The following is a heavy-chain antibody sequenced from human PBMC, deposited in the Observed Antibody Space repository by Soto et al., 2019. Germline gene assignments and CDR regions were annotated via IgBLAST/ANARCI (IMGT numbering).Heavy chain of an antibody. V-gene: IGHV4-30-2*01. CDR1: GGSISSGGYS. CDR3: ARVPDR. J-gene: IGHJ5*02. CDR2: LYHNGRT. Sequence: TSETLSLTCAVSGGSISSGGYSWSWIRQPPGKGLEWIGYLYHNGRTYYNPSLKSRVTISEDRSKNQFSLKLNSVTAADTAVYYCARVPDRWGQGTLVTVSS. D-gene: IGHD2-2*01.